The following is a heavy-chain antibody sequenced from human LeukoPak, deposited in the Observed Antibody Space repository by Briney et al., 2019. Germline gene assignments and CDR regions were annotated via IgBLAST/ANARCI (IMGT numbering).Heavy chain of an antibody. CDR2: VYWNDDN. D-gene: IGHD3-3*01. V-gene: IGHV2-5*01. CDR3: AHRRPPGPYDFWSGSYFDY. J-gene: IGHJ4*02. Sequence: ESGSTLVKPTQTLTLTCTVSGFSLSASGVAVGWIRQPPGKALEWLALVYWNDDNRYSPSLKSRLTITKDTSKNQVVLTMTNMDPVDTATYYCAHRRPPGPYDFWSGSYFDYWGQGTLVTVSS. CDR1: GFSLSASGVA.